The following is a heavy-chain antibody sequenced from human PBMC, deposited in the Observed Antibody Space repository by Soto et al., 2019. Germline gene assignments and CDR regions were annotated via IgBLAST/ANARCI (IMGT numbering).Heavy chain of an antibody. J-gene: IGHJ4*02. D-gene: IGHD6-19*01. CDR1: GFTFGGSA. V-gene: IGHV3-73*01. CDR3: TRQTDAVQWLVVPTDYNFDY. CDR2: IRSKTNSYAT. Sequence: GGSLRLSCAASGFTFGGSAMHWVRQASGKGLEWVGHIRSKTNSYATAYAESVNGRFTISRDDSMNTAYLQMNSLKTEDTAVYFCTRQTDAVQWLVVPTDYNFDYWGQGTLFTVSS.